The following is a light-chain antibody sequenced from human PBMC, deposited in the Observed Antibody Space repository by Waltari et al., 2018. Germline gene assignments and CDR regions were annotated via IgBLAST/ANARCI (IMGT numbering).Light chain of an antibody. CDR2: ATS. Sequence: DVQMTQSPSSLSASIGDRVTITCQASQDITNYLNWYQQKPGKAPNLLINATSSLESVVPSRCSGGAAGTLFTFTISSLQPEDIATYYCQQYDSLPLTFGPGTTVDV. J-gene: IGKJ3*01. CDR1: QDITNY. CDR3: QQYDSLPLT. V-gene: IGKV1-33*01.